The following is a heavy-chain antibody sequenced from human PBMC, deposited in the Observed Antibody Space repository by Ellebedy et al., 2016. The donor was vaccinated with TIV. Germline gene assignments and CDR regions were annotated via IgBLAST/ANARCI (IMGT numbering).Heavy chain of an antibody. J-gene: IGHJ4*02. CDR2: IWYDGSNK. Sequence: GESLKISCAASGFTFSNYVMHWVRQVPGKGLEWGAVIWYDGSNKYYADSVKGRFTISRDNSKNTLYLQMNSLRAEDTAVYYCAREGVRYYYGSGSYWAGYWGQGTLVTVSS. CDR3: AREGVRYYYGSGSYWAGY. V-gene: IGHV3-33*08. CDR1: GFTFSNYV. D-gene: IGHD3-10*01.